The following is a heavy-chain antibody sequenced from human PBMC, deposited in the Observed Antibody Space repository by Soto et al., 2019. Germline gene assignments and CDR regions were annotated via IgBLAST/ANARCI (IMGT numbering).Heavy chain of an antibody. CDR1: GVTFSGYA. J-gene: IGHJ6*02. Sequence: GSHRLCWGSSGVTFSGYAMSWVRQAPGKGLEWVSAISGSGGSTYYADSVKGRFTISRDNSKNTLYLQMNSLRAEDTAVYYCAKGLYSYVLTPDYYYSGMDVWGQRTTVPVSS. V-gene: IGHV3-23*01. CDR3: AKGLYSYVLTPDYYYSGMDV. D-gene: IGHD5-18*01. CDR2: ISGSGGST.